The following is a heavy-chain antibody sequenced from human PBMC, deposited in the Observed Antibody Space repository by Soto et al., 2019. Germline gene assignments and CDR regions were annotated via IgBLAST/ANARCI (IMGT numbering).Heavy chain of an antibody. D-gene: IGHD7-27*01. Sequence: GGSLRLSCAASGFTFSSYWMHWVRQAPGKGLVWVSRINSDGSSTSYADSVKGRFTISRDNAKNTLYLQMNSLRAEDTAVYYCARETGATDYFDYWGQGNLVTVSS. CDR1: GFTFSSYW. CDR3: ARETGATDYFDY. J-gene: IGHJ4*02. V-gene: IGHV3-74*01. CDR2: INSDGSST.